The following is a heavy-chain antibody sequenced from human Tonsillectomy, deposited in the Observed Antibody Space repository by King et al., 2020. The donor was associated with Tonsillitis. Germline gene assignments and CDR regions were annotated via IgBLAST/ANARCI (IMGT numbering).Heavy chain of an antibody. D-gene: IGHD6-6*01. CDR1: GFTFSNAW. J-gene: IGHJ6*02. CDR3: NTDRLRPGLSVYSSSTRYSNHYYYAMDV. V-gene: IGHV3-15*01. CDR2: IKSKTDGGTT. Sequence: QLVQSGGGLVKPGGSLRLSCAASGFTFSNAWMNWVRQAPGKGLEWVGRIKSKTDGGTTNYAAPVKGRFTISRDDSKNTLYLQMNSLKTEDTAVYYCNTDRLRPGLSVYSSSTRYSNHYYYAMDVWGQGTTVTVSS.